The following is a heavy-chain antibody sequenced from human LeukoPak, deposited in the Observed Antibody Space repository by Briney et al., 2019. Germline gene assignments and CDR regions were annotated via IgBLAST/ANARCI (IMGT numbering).Heavy chain of an antibody. D-gene: IGHD5-18*01. CDR1: EFSVGSNY. CDR2: IYSGGST. CDR3: TKARYGYVLFHY. V-gene: IGHV3-66*01. Sequence: GGSLRLSCAASEFSVGSNYMTWVRQAPGKGLEWVSLIYSGGSTYYADSVKGRFTISRDNSKNTLYLQMNSLRAEDTAVYYCTKARYGYVLFHYWGQGTLVTVSS. J-gene: IGHJ4*02.